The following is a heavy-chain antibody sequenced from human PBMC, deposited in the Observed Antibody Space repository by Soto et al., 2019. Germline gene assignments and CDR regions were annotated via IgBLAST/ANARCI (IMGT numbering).Heavy chain of an antibody. J-gene: IGHJ5*02. CDR3: ARIAVAGTRLNWFDP. D-gene: IGHD6-19*01. V-gene: IGHV1-46*01. CDR2: INPSGGST. Sequence: QVQLVQSGAEVKKPGASVKVSCKASGYTFTSYYMHWVRQAPGQGLEWMGIINPSGGSTSYAQKFQGRVTMTRDTSTRTVYMELSSLRSEDTAVYYCARIAVAGTRLNWFDPWGQGTLVTVSS. CDR1: GYTFTSYY.